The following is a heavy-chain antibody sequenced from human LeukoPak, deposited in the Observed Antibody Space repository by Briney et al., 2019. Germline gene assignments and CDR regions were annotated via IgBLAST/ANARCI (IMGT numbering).Heavy chain of an antibody. CDR2: IIASGGHT. J-gene: IGHJ3*02. Sequence: GGSLRLSCAASGFTFSNYAMSWVRQAPGKGLEWVSSIIASGGHTYYADSVKGRFTISRDNSKNTLFLQMNSLRAEDTAVYYCASRITIFGVVTQNAFDIWGQGTMVTVSS. V-gene: IGHV3-23*01. CDR3: ASRITIFGVVTQNAFDI. CDR1: GFTFSNYA. D-gene: IGHD3-3*01.